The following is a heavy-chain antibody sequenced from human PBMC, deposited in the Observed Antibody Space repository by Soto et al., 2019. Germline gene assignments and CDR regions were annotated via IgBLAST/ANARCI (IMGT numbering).Heavy chain of an antibody. Sequence: QVLLLQSGSEVKKPGSSVKVSCKASGDAFQSYAIHWVRQAPGQGLEYMGRIIPSYDRTKYAQKFQGRRTVTADMYTSTVYMELSSLRSEDTAVYYCARDPTNDYDTFDSWGQGTKVIVSS. CDR1: GDAFQSYA. CDR3: ARDPTNDYDTFDS. CDR2: IIPSYDRT. V-gene: IGHV1-69*06. J-gene: IGHJ4*02. D-gene: IGHD4-17*01.